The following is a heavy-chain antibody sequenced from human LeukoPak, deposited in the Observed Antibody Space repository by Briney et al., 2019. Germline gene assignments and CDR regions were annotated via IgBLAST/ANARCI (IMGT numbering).Heavy chain of an antibody. J-gene: IGHJ5*02. V-gene: IGHV4-4*07. Sequence: PSETLSLTCTVSGVSISNYYWSWLRQTAGKGLEWIGRIYISGTTDYNPSLKSRVTLSVDMSKNQFSLKLSSATAADTAVYYCANSGTSWYARWFDPWGQGALVIVSS. CDR1: GVSISNYY. CDR3: ANSGTSWYARWFDP. CDR2: IYISGTT. D-gene: IGHD3-10*01.